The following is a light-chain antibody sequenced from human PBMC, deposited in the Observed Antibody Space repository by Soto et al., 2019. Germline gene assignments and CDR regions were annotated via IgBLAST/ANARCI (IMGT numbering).Light chain of an antibody. CDR3: QQYHNWPLYT. Sequence: EIVMTQSPGTLSVSPGESATLSCRASQSVGSRLAWYQQKPGQAPRLLIYAASTRATGIPARFSGIGSGTAFTLTISSLQPEDVAFYFCQQYHNWPLYTFGQGTKLEIK. J-gene: IGKJ2*01. V-gene: IGKV3-15*01. CDR1: QSVGSR. CDR2: AAS.